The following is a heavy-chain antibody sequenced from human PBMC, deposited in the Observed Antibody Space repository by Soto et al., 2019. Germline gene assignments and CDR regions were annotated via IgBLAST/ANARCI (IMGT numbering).Heavy chain of an antibody. D-gene: IGHD3-3*01. CDR3: ARGDVLRFLGTYYYGMDV. CDR2: IIPIFGTA. Sequence: GASVKVSCKASGGTFSSYAISWVRQAPGQGLEWMGGIIPIFGTANYAQKFQGKVTITADESTSTAYMELSSLRSEDTAVYYCARGDVLRFLGTYYYGMDVWGQGTTVTVSS. V-gene: IGHV1-69*13. J-gene: IGHJ6*02. CDR1: GGTFSSYA.